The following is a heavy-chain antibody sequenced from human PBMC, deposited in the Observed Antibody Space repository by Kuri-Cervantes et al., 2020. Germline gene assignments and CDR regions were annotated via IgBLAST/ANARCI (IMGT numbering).Heavy chain of an antibody. CDR1: GFTFSSYA. CDR3: ARGLYSGSYSVAFDI. Sequence: GGSLRLSCAASGFTFSSYAMHWVRQAPGKGLEWVSVIYSGGSTYYADSVKGRFTISRHNSKNTLYLQMNSLRAADTAVYYCARGLYSGSYSVAFDIWGQGTMVTVSS. J-gene: IGHJ3*02. D-gene: IGHD1-26*01. V-gene: IGHV3-53*04. CDR2: IYSGGST.